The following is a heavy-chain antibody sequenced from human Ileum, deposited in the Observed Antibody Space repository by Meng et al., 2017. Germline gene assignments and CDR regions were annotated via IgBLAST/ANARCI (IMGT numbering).Heavy chain of an antibody. J-gene: IGHJ4*02. D-gene: IGHD2-2*01. CDR1: GYSFTTYG. Sequence: QVHLVQSGPEVRKPGASVKVSCPTYGYSFTTYGINWVRQAPGKGLEWMGWTSTYNSNRNYAQSLQGRVTMTTDTSTTTAYMELRSLTFDDTAVYYCARGRHCSSTTCYLSDSWGQGTLVTVSS. V-gene: IGHV1-18*01. CDR2: TSTYNSNR. CDR3: ARGRHCSSTTCYLSDS.